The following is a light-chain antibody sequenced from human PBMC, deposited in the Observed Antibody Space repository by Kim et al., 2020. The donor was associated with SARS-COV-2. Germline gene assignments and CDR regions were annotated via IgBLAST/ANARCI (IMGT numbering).Light chain of an antibody. V-gene: IGKV3-20*01. CDR3: QQYHTSPYN. CDR1: QSVTTCV. Sequence: SLSPEERPPLSCRAGQSVTTCVAWYQQKPGQSPRLLIYGAFNRAPGIPDRFSGSESGTDFTLTISGLEPEDFAVYYCQQYHTSPYNFGPGTKLEI. CDR2: GAF. J-gene: IGKJ2*01.